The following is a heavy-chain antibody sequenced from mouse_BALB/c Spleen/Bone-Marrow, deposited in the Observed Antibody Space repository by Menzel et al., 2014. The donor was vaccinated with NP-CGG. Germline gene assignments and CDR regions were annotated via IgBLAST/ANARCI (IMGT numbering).Heavy chain of an antibody. D-gene: IGHD2-3*01. CDR2: IWAGGST. CDR3: ARDDDSYSMDY. V-gene: IGHV2-9*02. CDR1: GFSLTSYS. J-gene: IGHJ4*01. Sequence: VKLMESGPGLVAPSQSLSITCTVSGFSLTSYSVHWVRQPPGKGLEWLGVIWAGGSTNYNSALMSRLSISKDNSKSQVFIKMSSLQTDDTALFYCARDDDSYSMDYWGQGTSVTVSS.